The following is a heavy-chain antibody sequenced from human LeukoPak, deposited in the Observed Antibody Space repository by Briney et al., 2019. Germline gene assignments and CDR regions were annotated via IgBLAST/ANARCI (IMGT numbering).Heavy chain of an antibody. V-gene: IGHV4-34*01. D-gene: IGHD3-10*01. CDR1: GGSFSGYY. CDR3: ARGRYYGSGSYFVY. J-gene: IGHJ4*02. Sequence: PSETLSLTCAVYGGSFSGYYWSWIRQPPGKGLEWIGEINHSGSTNYNPSLKSRVTISVDTSKNQFSLKLSSVTAADTAVYYCARGRYYGSGSYFVYWGQGTLVTVSS. CDR2: INHSGST.